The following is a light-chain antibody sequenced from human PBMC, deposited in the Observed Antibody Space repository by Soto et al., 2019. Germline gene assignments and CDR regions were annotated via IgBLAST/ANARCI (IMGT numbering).Light chain of an antibody. CDR3: QQYKNWPPIA. Sequence: VMPRSPATRSQSQKERITLSCSARRSGRSKLACYHQKPGQSPRLLLYGASTRATGIPARFSGSGSGTEFTLTISCLLSADFAVDYCQQYKNWPPIAFGLGTDWRL. CDR1: RSGRSK. V-gene: IGKV3-15*01. J-gene: IGKJ5*01. CDR2: GAS.